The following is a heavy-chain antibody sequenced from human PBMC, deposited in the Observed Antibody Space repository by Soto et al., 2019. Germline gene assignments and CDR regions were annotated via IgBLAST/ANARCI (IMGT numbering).Heavy chain of an antibody. CDR3: ARDLRYYYDSSGSLDV. CDR2: IWYDGSNK. CDR1: GFTFSSYG. D-gene: IGHD3-22*01. J-gene: IGHJ6*02. V-gene: IGHV3-33*01. Sequence: PGGSLRLSCAASGFTFSSYGMHWVRQAPGKGLEWVAVIWYDGSNKYYADSVKGRFTISRDNSKNTLYLQMNSLRAEDTAVYYCARDLRYYYDSSGSLDVWGQGTTVTVSS.